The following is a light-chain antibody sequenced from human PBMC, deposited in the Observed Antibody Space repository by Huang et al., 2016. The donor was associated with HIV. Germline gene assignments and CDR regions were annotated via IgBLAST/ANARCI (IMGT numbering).Light chain of an antibody. J-gene: IGKJ3*01. V-gene: IGKV3-11*01. CDR1: QSISSY. Sequence: EIVLTQSPATVSLSPGETATLSCRASQSISSYLAWYQQKPGQAPRLLIYDASNRATGIPARFSGSGSGTDFTLTIRSLEPEDIAIYYCQQRSNWPPFTFGPGTTVDIK. CDR2: DAS. CDR3: QQRSNWPPFT.